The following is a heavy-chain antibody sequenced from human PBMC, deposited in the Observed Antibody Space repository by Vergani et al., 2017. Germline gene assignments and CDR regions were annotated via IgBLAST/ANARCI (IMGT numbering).Heavy chain of an antibody. J-gene: IGHJ3*02. V-gene: IGHV3-49*03. CDR1: GFTFGYYA. CDR2: IRRKAYGQAT. CDR3: VRDQVTMLRGSDALDI. Sequence: EVKLVESGGDLVQPGRSLRLSCTASGFTFGYYAMDWFRQAPGQGLGWVGGIRRKAYGQATIYAASVKGRFTISRDDSKSIAYLQMNNLQTEDTAMYYCVRDQVTMLRGSDALDIWGQGTMVTVSS. D-gene: IGHD3-10*01.